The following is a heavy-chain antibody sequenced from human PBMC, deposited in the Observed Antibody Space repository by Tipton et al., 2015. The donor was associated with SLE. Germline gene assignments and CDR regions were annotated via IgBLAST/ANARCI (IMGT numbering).Heavy chain of an antibody. Sequence: TLSLTCAVYGGSFSGYYWSWIRQPPGKGLEWIGEINHSGSTNYNPSLKSRVTISVDTSKNQFSLKLSSVTAADTAVYYCARASGGSGSYYVYYFDYWGQGTLVTVSS. CDR1: GGSFSGYY. CDR3: ARASGGSGSYYVYYFDY. CDR2: INHSGST. D-gene: IGHD3-10*01. V-gene: IGHV4-34*01. J-gene: IGHJ4*02.